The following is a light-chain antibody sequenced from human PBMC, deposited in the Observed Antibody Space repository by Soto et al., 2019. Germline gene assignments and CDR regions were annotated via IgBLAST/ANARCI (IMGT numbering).Light chain of an antibody. Sequence: EIVLTQSPGTLSLSPGERATLSCRASQSVSSSYLAWYQQKPGQAPRLLIYGASSRATGIPDRFSGSGSGTDFTLTISRLEPEVFAVYYCQPYGSSPPVTFGVGTKVDIK. CDR3: QPYGSSPPVT. CDR1: QSVSSSY. V-gene: IGKV3-20*01. CDR2: GAS. J-gene: IGKJ4*01.